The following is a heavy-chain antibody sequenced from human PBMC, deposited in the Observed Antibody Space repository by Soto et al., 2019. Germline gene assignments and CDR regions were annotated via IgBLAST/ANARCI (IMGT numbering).Heavy chain of an antibody. J-gene: IGHJ4*02. CDR3: AKDRKSSGWPLYFDY. V-gene: IGHV3-23*01. CDR2: ISGSGGST. D-gene: IGHD6-19*01. CDR1: GFTFSSYA. Sequence: PGGSLRLSCAASGFTFSSYAMSWVRQAPGKGLEWVSAISGSGGSTYYADSVKGRFTISRDNSKNTLYLQMNSLRAEDTAVYYCAKDRKSSGWPLYFDYWGQGTLVTVSS.